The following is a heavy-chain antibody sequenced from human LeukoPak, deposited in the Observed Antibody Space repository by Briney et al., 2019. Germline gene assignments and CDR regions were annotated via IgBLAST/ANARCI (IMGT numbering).Heavy chain of an antibody. CDR3: ARDPYYDTLTGHLILGAFDI. V-gene: IGHV4-61*02. Sequence: SETLSLTCTVPGGSISSGSYYWSWIRQPAGKGLGWIGRLYASGTTYYTPSLKSRVTMSVDTSKNQFSLKLRSVTAADTAVYYCARDPYYDTLTGHLILGAFDIWGQGTMVTVSS. CDR1: GGSISSGSYY. D-gene: IGHD3-9*01. CDR2: LYASGTT. J-gene: IGHJ3*02.